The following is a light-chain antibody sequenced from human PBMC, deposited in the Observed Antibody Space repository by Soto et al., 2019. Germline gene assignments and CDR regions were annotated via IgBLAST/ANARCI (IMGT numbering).Light chain of an antibody. CDR1: SSNIGSGYD. Sequence: QSVLTQPPSVSGAPGQRVTISCTGSSSNIGSGYDVHWYQHLPGTAPILLIYASTNRPSGVPDRFSASRSGTSTSLVITGLQAEDEADYYCQSYDSSLTGYVFGTGTKLTVL. J-gene: IGLJ1*01. CDR2: AST. V-gene: IGLV1-40*01. CDR3: QSYDSSLTGYV.